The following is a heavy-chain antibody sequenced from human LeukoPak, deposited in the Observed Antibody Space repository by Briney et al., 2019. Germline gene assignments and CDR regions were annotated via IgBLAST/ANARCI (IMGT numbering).Heavy chain of an antibody. J-gene: IGHJ6*03. Sequence: GGSLRLSCADSGFTFSNYNMNWVRQAPGKAMEWVSSITSSGTYTFYADSVKGRFTISRDNAKNSLYLQMDSLGPEDTAVYYYARDPYSGNYGTYYYYYMDVWGKGTTVTISS. D-gene: IGHD1-26*01. CDR2: ITSSGTYT. CDR3: ARDPYSGNYGTYYYYYMDV. V-gene: IGHV3-21*01. CDR1: GFTFSNYN.